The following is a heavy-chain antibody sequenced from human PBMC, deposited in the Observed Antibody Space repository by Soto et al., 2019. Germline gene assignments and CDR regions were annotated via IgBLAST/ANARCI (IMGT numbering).Heavy chain of an antibody. D-gene: IGHD5-12*01. Sequence: QLQLQESGPGLVKPSETLSLTCTVSGGSISSSSYYWGWIRQPPGKGLEWIGSIYYSGSTYYNPSLKSRVTKSGDTSKNQFSLKLSSVTAADTAVYYCARQGGWLRDLVVDYWGQGTLVTVSS. CDR3: ARQGGWLRDLVVDY. V-gene: IGHV4-39*01. CDR1: GGSISSSSYY. J-gene: IGHJ4*02. CDR2: IYYSGST.